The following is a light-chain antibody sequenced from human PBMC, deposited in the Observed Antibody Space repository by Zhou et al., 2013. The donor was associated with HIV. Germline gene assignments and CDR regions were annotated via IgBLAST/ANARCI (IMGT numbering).Light chain of an antibody. J-gene: IGKJ5*01. CDR3: QQYKSLPIT. Sequence: DIQLTQSPSSLSASIGDRVTITCQASQDIGDSLNWFQQKPGKAPELLIYDASHLETGVPSRFGGSGSGTDFTFTIRSLQPEDVAAYHCQQYKSLPITFGQGTRLDFK. CDR2: DAS. V-gene: IGKV1-33*01. CDR1: QDIGDS.